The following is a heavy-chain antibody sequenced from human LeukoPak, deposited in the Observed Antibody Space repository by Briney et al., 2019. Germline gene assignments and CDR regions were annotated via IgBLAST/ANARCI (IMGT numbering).Heavy chain of an antibody. V-gene: IGHV4-34*01. CDR3: ARHGLRLFDY. D-gene: IGHD5-12*01. Sequence: SETLSLICAVYGVSFSGYYWSWIRQPPGKGLEWIGEINHSGSTNYNPSLKSRVTISVDTSKNQFSLKLSSVTAADTAVYYCARHGLRLFDYWGQGTLVTVSS. CDR1: GVSFSGYY. J-gene: IGHJ4*02. CDR2: INHSGST.